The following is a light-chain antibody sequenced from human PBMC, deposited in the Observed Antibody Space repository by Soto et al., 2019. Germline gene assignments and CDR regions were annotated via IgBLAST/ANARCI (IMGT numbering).Light chain of an antibody. CDR1: QNLVSDSNTRDH. V-gene: IGKV4-1*01. CDR2: WAS. J-gene: IGKJ3*01. Sequence: DIVMTQSPESLSVSLGERATINCKSSQNLVSDSNTRDHLVWYKQKPGQPPKXXIYWASTRESGVPDRFIGGGSGTDFTLTISSLKAEDVEVYYCQQNYTFPITFGPGTKVDIK. CDR3: QQNYTFPIT.